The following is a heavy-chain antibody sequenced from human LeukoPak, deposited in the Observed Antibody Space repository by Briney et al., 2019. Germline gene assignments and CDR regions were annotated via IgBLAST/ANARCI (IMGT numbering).Heavy chain of an antibody. V-gene: IGHV3-73*01. D-gene: IGHD2-21*02. CDR3: TRQGVAYCGGDCSSSDSTFDY. J-gene: IGHJ4*02. CDR2: IRSKANTYAT. CDR1: GLTFSGSA. Sequence: ETGGSLRLSCAASGLTFSGSAMHWVRQASGKGLEWVGRIRSKANTYATAYAASVRGRFTISRDDSKNTAYLQMNSLKTEDTAVYYCTRQGVAYCGGDCSSSDSTFDYWGQGTLVTVSS.